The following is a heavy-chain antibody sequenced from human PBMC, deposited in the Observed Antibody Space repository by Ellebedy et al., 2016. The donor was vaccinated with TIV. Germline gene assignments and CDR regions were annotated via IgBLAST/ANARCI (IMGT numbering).Heavy chain of an antibody. CDR2: INHRGTT. Sequence: SETLSLXCAVYGGSFSGYYWCWICQPPAQGLEWIGDINHRGTTNYNPSLKSRVTISMDTSKNQFSLKLTSVTAADTAVYYCAIYDYVWGSYKTRHFDFWGQGTLVTVPS. J-gene: IGHJ4*02. V-gene: IGHV4-34*01. CDR3: AIYDYVWGSYKTRHFDF. CDR1: GGSFSGYY. D-gene: IGHD3-16*01.